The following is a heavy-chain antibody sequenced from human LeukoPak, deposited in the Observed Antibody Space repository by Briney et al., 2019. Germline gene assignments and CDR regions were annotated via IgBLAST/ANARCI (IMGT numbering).Heavy chain of an antibody. CDR3: ARDCLNCYGSGSYSTLDY. CDR1: GLTFSSYA. J-gene: IGHJ4*02. V-gene: IGHV3-30-3*01. D-gene: IGHD3-10*01. CDR2: ISYDGSNK. Sequence: GASLRLSRAASGLTFSSYAMHWVRQAPGEGLEWVAVISYDGSNKYYADSVKGRFTISRDNSKNTLYLQMNSLRAEDTAVYYCARDCLNCYGSGSYSTLDYWGQGTLVTVFS.